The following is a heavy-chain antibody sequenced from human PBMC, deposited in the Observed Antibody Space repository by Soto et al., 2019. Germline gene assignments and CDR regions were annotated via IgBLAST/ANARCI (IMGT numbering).Heavy chain of an antibody. V-gene: IGHV4-34*01. J-gene: IGHJ4*02. Sequence: SETLSLTCAVYGGSFSGYYWSWIRQPPGKGLEWIGEINHSGSTNYNPSPKSRVTISVDTSKNQFSLKLSSVTAADTAVYYCARPSPGYDFWSGYSPYFDYWGQGTLVTVSS. CDR3: ARPSPGYDFWSGYSPYFDY. CDR2: INHSGST. D-gene: IGHD3-3*01. CDR1: GGSFSGYY.